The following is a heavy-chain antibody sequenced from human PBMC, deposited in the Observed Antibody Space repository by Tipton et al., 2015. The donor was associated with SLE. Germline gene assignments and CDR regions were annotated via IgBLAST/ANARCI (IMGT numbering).Heavy chain of an antibody. J-gene: IGHJ6*02. D-gene: IGHD1-7*01. CDR2: INHRGST. Sequence: EINHRGSTNYNPSLKSRVTISVDTSKNQFSLKLSSVTAADTAVYYCAREVTGTSHGMDVWGQGTTVTVSS. CDR3: AREVTGTSHGMDV. V-gene: IGHV4-34*01.